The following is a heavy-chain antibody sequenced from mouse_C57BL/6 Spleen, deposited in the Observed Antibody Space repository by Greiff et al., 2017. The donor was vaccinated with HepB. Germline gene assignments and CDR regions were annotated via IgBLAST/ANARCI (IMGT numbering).Heavy chain of an antibody. CDR1: GYTFTSYW. J-gene: IGHJ1*03. V-gene: IGHV1-53*01. Sequence: QVQLQQSGTELVKPGASVKLSCKASGYTFTSYWMHWVKQRPGQGLEWIGNINPSNGGTNYNEKFKSKATLTVDKSSSTAYMQLSSLTSEDSAVYYCARASYDYPWYFDVWGTGTTVTVSS. D-gene: IGHD2-4*01. CDR2: INPSNGGT. CDR3: ARASYDYPWYFDV.